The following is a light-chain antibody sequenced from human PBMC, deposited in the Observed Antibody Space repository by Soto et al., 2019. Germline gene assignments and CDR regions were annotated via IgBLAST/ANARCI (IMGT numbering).Light chain of an antibody. CDR1: QSISDS. V-gene: IGKV1-5*01. J-gene: IGKJ1*01. Sequence: DIQMTQSPSTLSASVGDRVTITCRASQSISDSLAWYQQKPGKAPDLLISDVSSLERGVASRFSGSGSGTEFTLTISSLQPDDFATYYCQQYNIYPWTFGQGTKVDIK. CDR3: QQYNIYPWT. CDR2: DVS.